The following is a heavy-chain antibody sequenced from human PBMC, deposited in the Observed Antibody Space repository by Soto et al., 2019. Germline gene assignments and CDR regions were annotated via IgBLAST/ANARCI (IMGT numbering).Heavy chain of an antibody. CDR1: GYTFTSYG. Sequence: QVQLVQSGAEVKKPGASVKVSCKASGYTFTSYGISWVRQAPGQGLEWMGRISAYNGNTNYAQKLQGRATMTTETSTSTAYMELRSLRSDDTAVYYCARRYYYGSGSYVEDYYYYGMDGWGQGTTVTVSS. CDR3: ARRYYYGSGSYVEDYYYYGMDG. J-gene: IGHJ6*02. V-gene: IGHV1-18*01. D-gene: IGHD3-10*01. CDR2: ISAYNGNT.